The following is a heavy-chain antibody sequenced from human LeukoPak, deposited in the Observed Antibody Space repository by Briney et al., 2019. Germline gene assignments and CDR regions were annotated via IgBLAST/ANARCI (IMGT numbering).Heavy chain of an antibody. Sequence: ASVKVSCKVSGYTLTELSMHWVRQAPGKGLEWXXXXXPEDGETIYAQKFQGRVTMTEDTSTDTAYMELSSLRSEDTAVYYCATTYYYDSSGYKPLDYWGQGTLVTVSS. J-gene: IGHJ4*02. D-gene: IGHD3-22*01. V-gene: IGHV1-24*01. CDR1: GYTLTELS. CDR3: ATTYYYDSSGYKPLDY. CDR2: XXPEDGET.